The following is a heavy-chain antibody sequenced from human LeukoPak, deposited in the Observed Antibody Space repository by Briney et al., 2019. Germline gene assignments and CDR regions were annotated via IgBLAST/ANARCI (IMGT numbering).Heavy chain of an antibody. J-gene: IGHJ5*02. CDR3: ARAYSSSWYFNWFDP. CDR1: GYSISSGYF. Sequence: SETLSLTCTVSGYSISSGYFWGWIRQPPGKGLEWMGTIYHSGSTYYNASLESRVTISVDTSKNQFSLKLSSVTAAHTAVYYCARAYSSSWYFNWFDPWGQGTLVTVSS. D-gene: IGHD6-13*01. V-gene: IGHV4-38-2*02. CDR2: IYHSGST.